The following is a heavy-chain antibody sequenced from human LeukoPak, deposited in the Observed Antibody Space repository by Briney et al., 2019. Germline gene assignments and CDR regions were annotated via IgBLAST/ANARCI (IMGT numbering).Heavy chain of an antibody. D-gene: IGHD4-17*01. CDR3: ARTLGYGDFDY. Sequence: SETLSLTCTVSGGSISSSSYYWGWIRQPPGKGLEWIGSIYYSGSTYYNPSLKRRVTISVDTSKNQFSLKLSSVTAADTAVYYCARTLGYGDFDYWGQGTLVTVSS. CDR1: GGSISSSSYY. CDR2: IYYSGST. J-gene: IGHJ4*02. V-gene: IGHV4-39*01.